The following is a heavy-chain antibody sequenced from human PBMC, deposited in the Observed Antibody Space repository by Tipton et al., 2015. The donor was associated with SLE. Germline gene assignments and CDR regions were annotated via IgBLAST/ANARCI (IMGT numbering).Heavy chain of an antibody. J-gene: IGHJ3*02. Sequence: TLSLTCSVSGGSISSYYWSWIRQPAGKGLEWIGYIYTSGSTNYNPSLKSRVTISVDTSKNQFSLKLSSVTAADTAVYYCAREQLVRAFDIWGQGTMVTVSS. D-gene: IGHD6-6*01. CDR3: AREQLVRAFDI. V-gene: IGHV4-4*09. CDR2: IYTSGST. CDR1: GGSISSYY.